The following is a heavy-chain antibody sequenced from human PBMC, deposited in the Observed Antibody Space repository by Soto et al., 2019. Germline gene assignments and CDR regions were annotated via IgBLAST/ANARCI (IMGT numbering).Heavy chain of an antibody. CDR1: GGSISSSSYY. Sequence: ASETLSLTCTVSGGSISSSSYYWGWIRQPPGKGLEWIGSIYYSGSTYYNPSLKSRVTISVDTSKNQFSLKLSSVTAADTAVYYCARRRDSNYYYYGMDVWGQGTTVTVSS. J-gene: IGHJ6*02. CDR3: ARRRDSNYYYYGMDV. CDR2: IYYSGST. V-gene: IGHV4-39*01. D-gene: IGHD4-4*01.